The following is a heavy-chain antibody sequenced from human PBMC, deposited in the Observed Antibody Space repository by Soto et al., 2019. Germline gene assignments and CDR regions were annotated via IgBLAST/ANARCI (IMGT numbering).Heavy chain of an antibody. V-gene: IGHV1-2*02. Sequence: QVQLVQSGAEVRKPGASVKVSSTASGYTFSDYYIHWVRQAPGQGREWMGWINPNSGGTKYAPKFQAGVTITSHTSITTAYMELSRLRSGDTGVYYCARDPATAKPEGVDFWGQGTLVTVSS. CDR1: GYTFSDYY. CDR2: INPNSGGT. CDR3: ARDPATAKPEGVDF. J-gene: IGHJ4*02. D-gene: IGHD1-1*01.